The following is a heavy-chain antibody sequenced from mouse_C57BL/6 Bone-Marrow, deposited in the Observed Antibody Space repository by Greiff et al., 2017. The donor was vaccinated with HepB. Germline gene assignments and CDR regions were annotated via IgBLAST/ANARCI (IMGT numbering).Heavy chain of an antibody. CDR3: ERRNGYFVYWDFDV. CDR1: GFNFNDDY. Sequence: VQLQQSGAELVRPGASVKLSCTASGFNFNDDYMHWVQQRPEQGLEWIGWIGPENGDTEYASKFQGKANITADTSSSTAYMQLSSPTSEDSAVYYWERRNGYFVYWDFDVWGTGTTVTVSA. D-gene: IGHD2-3*01. CDR2: IGPENGDT. V-gene: IGHV14-4*01. J-gene: IGHJ1*03.